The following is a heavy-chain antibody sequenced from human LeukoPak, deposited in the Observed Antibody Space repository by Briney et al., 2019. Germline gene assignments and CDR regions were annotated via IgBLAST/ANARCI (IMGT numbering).Heavy chain of an antibody. V-gene: IGHV3-23*01. J-gene: IGHJ4*02. Sequence: GGSLRLPCAASGFTFSSYAMSWVRQAPGKGLEWVSAVSGSGGSTYYADSVKGRFTISRDNSKNTLYLQMNSLRAEDTAVYYCAKEYDSSGYYNDYWGQGTLVTVSS. D-gene: IGHD3-22*01. CDR3: AKEYDSSGYYNDY. CDR2: VSGSGGST. CDR1: GFTFSSYA.